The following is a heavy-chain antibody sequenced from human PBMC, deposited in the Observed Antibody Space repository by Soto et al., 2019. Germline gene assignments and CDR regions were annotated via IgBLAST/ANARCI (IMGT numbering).Heavy chain of an antibody. Sequence: GGSLRLSCAASGFTFDDYAMHWVRQAPGKGLEWVSGISWNSGSIGYADSVKGRFTISRDNAKNSLYLQMNSLRAEDTALYYCAKDGGYCSSTSCPRGLPYYYGMDVWGQGTTVTVSS. D-gene: IGHD2-2*01. J-gene: IGHJ6*02. CDR1: GFTFDDYA. CDR3: AKDGGYCSSTSCPRGLPYYYGMDV. CDR2: ISWNSGSI. V-gene: IGHV3-9*01.